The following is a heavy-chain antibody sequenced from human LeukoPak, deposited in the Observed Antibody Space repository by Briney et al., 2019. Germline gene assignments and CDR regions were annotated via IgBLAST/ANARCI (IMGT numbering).Heavy chain of an antibody. CDR2: ISYDGSNK. CDR1: GFTFSSYG. D-gene: IGHD6-19*01. CDR3: AKEQSTGYYRVADY. Sequence: GRSLRLSCAASGFTFSSYGMHWVRQAPGKGLEWVAVISYDGSNKYYADSAKGRFTISRDNSKNTLYLQMNSLRVEDTAVYYCAKEQSTGYYRVADYWGQGTVVTVSS. J-gene: IGHJ4*02. V-gene: IGHV3-30*18.